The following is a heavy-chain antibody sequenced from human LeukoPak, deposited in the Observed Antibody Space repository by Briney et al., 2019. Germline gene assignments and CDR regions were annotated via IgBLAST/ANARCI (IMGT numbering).Heavy chain of an antibody. CDR1: GYSISSGHY. J-gene: IGHJ3*02. V-gene: IGHV4-38-2*02. Sequence: SETLSLTCTVSGYSISSGHYWGWIRQPPGKGLEWIGSIYHSGSTNYNPSLKSRVTISVDTSKNQFSLKLSSVTAADTAVYYCARGEIWGQGTMVTVSS. CDR3: ARGEI. CDR2: IYHSGST.